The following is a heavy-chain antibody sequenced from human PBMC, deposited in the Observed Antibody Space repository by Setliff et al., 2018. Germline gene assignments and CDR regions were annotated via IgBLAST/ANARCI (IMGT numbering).Heavy chain of an antibody. D-gene: IGHD1-7*01. CDR1: GGSISSSSYY. V-gene: IGHV4-39*02. J-gene: IGHJ5*02. CDR3: ARDQFRNSGGLYS. Sequence: NPSETLSLTCTVSGGSISSSSYYWGWIRQPPGKGLEWLGSVYFSGYTYYNPSLSGRVTISIDTSKNTLYLQMSSLRPDDTAMYYCARDQFRNSGGLYSWGQGTLVTVSS. CDR2: VYFSGYT.